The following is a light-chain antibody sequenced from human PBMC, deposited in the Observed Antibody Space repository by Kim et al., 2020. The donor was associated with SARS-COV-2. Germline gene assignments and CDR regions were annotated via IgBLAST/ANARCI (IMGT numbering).Light chain of an antibody. CDR2: GAS. V-gene: IGKV3-20*01. J-gene: IGKJ4*01. CDR3: QQYGDSLT. CDR1: QGVISSY. Sequence: PEDEATLYCRASQGVISSYLGWYQQKPGQPPRLLIYGASNRAPGIPDRFSGSGSGTHFSLTISKLDPEDFAVYFCQQYGDSLTFGGGTKVDIK.